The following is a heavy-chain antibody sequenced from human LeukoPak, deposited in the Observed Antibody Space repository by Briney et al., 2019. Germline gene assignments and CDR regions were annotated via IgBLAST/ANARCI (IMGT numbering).Heavy chain of an antibody. Sequence: PSETLSLTCIVSGGSISSYYWSWIRQPAGKGLEWIGRIYTSGSTNYNPSLKSRVTMSVDTSKNQFSLKLSSVTAADTAVYYCARDGPPIGMVISGDYYYYYGMDVWGQGTTVTVSS. D-gene: IGHD3-22*01. CDR1: GGSISSYY. CDR3: ARDGPPIGMVISGDYYYYYGMDV. CDR2: IYTSGST. J-gene: IGHJ6*02. V-gene: IGHV4-4*07.